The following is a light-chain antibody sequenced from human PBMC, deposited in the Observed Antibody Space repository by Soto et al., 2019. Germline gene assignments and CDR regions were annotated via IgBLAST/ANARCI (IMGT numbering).Light chain of an antibody. V-gene: IGKV1-5*01. CDR2: DAS. CDR3: QQYNSYSQT. CDR1: QSVSSG. Sequence: DIVLTQSPGTLSLSPGERASLSCRASQSVSSGHLAWYQQKPGKAPKLLIYDASSLESGVPSRFSGSGSGTEFTLTISSLQPDDFATYYCQQYNSYSQTFGQGTKVDIK. J-gene: IGKJ1*01.